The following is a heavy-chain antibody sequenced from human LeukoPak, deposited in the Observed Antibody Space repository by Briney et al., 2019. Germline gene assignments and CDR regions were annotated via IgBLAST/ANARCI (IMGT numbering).Heavy chain of an antibody. J-gene: IGHJ4*02. CDR3: VPEEKYSSGWYYFDY. CDR1: GFTSSSYW. CDR2: INSDGSST. D-gene: IGHD6-19*01. Sequence: GGSLRLSCAASGFTSSSYWMHWVRQAPGKGPVWVSRINSDGSSTSYADSVKGRFTISRDNAKNTLYLQMNSLRAEDTAVYYCVPEEKYSSGWYYFDYWGQGTLVTVSS. V-gene: IGHV3-74*01.